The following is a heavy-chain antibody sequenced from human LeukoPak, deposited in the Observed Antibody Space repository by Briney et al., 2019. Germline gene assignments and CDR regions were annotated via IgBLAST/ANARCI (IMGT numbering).Heavy chain of an antibody. CDR1: GFTFSDYY. CDR2: ICGSAAGT. Sequence: QPGGSLRLSCAASGFTFSDYYMSYIRQAPGKGLEWVSGICGSAAGTYYADSVKGRFTISRDNSQSTLYLQMNSLRAEDTALCYCAKSRYGSCYSGIDCWGQGTLVTVSS. V-gene: IGHV3-23*01. CDR3: AKSRYGSCYSGIDC. D-gene: IGHD2-15*01. J-gene: IGHJ4*02.